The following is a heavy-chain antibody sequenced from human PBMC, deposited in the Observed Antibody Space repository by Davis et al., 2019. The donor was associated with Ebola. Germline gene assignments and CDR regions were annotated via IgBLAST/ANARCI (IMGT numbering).Heavy chain of an antibody. D-gene: IGHD3-3*01. CDR3: ASITIFDAFDI. Sequence: PGGSLRLSCAASGFTFSSYWMHWVRHAPGKGLVWVSRINSDGSSTSYADSVKGRFTISRDNAKNTLYLQMNSLRAEDTAVYYCASITIFDAFDIWGQGTMVTVSS. V-gene: IGHV3-74*01. J-gene: IGHJ3*02. CDR1: GFTFSSYW. CDR2: INSDGSST.